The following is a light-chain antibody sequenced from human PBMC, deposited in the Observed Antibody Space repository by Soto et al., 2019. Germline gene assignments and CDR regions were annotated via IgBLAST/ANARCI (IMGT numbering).Light chain of an antibody. CDR3: SSYTSTSTLYV. J-gene: IGLJ1*01. CDR1: SSDIGGYNY. V-gene: IGLV2-14*03. CDR2: DVS. Sequence: QSALTQHASVSGSPGQSITISCTGTSSDIGGYNYVSWYQQLPGKVPKLIIYDVSNRPSGVSDRFSGSKSGNAASLTISGLQAEDEADYYCSSYTSTSTLYVFGTGTKLTVL.